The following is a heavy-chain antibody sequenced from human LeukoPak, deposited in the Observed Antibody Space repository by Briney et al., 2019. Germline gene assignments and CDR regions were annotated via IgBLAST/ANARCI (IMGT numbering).Heavy chain of an antibody. CDR3: ARNSGGTYYVSLEP. D-gene: IGHD1-26*01. CDR2: INHSGST. Sequence: SETLSLTCAVYGGSFSGYYWSWIRQPPGKGLEWIGEINHSGSTNQNPSLKSRVTISVDTSKNQFSLKLSSVTAADTAVYYCARNSGGTYYVSLEPWGQGTLVTVSS. V-gene: IGHV4-34*01. CDR1: GGSFSGYY. J-gene: IGHJ5*02.